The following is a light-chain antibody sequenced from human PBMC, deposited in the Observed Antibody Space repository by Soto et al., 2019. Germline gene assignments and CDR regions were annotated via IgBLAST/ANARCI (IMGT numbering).Light chain of an antibody. CDR1: QSVSSK. CDR2: GAS. CDR3: QQYNSWPFT. J-gene: IGKJ3*01. V-gene: IGKV3-15*01. Sequence: ETVMTQSPATLSVSPGERATLSCRASQSVSSKLAWYQQKVGQSPRLLIHGASTRATGVPARFSGSGSGTEFTLTISSLQSEEFAVYYCQQYNSWPFTFGHGTKVDIK.